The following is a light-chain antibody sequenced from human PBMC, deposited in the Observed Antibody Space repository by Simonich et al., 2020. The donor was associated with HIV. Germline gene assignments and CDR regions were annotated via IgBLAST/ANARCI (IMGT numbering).Light chain of an antibody. J-gene: IGKJ3*01. CDR2: YAS. CDR1: QSVASN. CDR3: QQYNNWPSPFT. Sequence: EILMTQSPATLSVSPGERATLSCRASQSVASNLAWYQQKPGQAPRLLIYYASSSATGIPARFSGSGFGTEFTLTISSMQSEDFALYYCQQYNNWPSPFTFGPGTKVDIK. V-gene: IGKV3-15*01.